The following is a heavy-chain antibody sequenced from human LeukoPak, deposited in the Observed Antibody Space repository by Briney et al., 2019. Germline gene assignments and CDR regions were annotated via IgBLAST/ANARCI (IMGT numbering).Heavy chain of an antibody. J-gene: IGHJ4*02. D-gene: IGHD3-9*01. CDR1: GFTFSSYS. CDR2: ISSSSSYI. Sequence: GGSLRLSCAASGFTFSSYSMNWVRQAPGKGLEWVSSISSSSSYIYYADSVKGRFTISRDNAKNSLYLQMNSLRAEDTAVYYCVRDVLTGYYVFDYWGQGTLVTVSS. V-gene: IGHV3-21*01. CDR3: VRDVLTGYYVFDY.